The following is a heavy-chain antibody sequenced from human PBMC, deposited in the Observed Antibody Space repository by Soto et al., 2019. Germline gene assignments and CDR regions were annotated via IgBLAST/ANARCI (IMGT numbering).Heavy chain of an antibody. J-gene: IGHJ5*02. V-gene: IGHV1-2*04. CDR3: ARDYGSVGATHGFDP. D-gene: IGHD1-26*01. CDR1: GYTFTGYY. CDR2: INPNSGGT. Sequence: ASVKVSCKASGYTFTGYYMHWVRQAPGQGLEWMGWINPNSGGTNYAQKFQGWVTMTRDTSISTAYMELSRLRSDDTAVYYCARDYGSVGATHGFDPWGQGTLVTVSS.